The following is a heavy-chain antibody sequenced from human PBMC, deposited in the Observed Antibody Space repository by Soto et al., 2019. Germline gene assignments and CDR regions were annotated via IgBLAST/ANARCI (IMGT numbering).Heavy chain of an antibody. V-gene: IGHV3-53*01. CDR2: IESGGST. Sequence: PGGSLRLSCNASGFTVSSTYMSWVRQAPGMGLEWVAVIESGGSTYYADSVKGRFTISRDNSKNTLYLQMNSLRAEDTAVYYCVLGSSTTDLDYWGQGTLVTVSS. D-gene: IGHD2-2*01. CDR3: VLGSSTTDLDY. J-gene: IGHJ4*02. CDR1: GFTVSSTY.